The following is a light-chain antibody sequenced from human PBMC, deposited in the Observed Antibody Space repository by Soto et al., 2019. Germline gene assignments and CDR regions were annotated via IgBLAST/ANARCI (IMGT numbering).Light chain of an antibody. CDR3: SSYAGSNNLV. CDR2: EVS. V-gene: IGLV2-8*01. J-gene: IGLJ2*01. CDR1: XXDVGGYNY. Sequence: QSALTQPPSASGSPGQSVTXXXTGTXXDVGGYNYVSWYQQHPGKAPKLMIYEVSKRPSGVPDRFSGSKSGNTASLTVSGLQAEDEADYYCSSYAGSNNLVFGGGTKLTVL.